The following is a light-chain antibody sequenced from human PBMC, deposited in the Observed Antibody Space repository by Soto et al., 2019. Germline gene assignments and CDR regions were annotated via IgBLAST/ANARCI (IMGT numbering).Light chain of an antibody. J-gene: IGKJ2*01. CDR3: QQYISYPYT. Sequence: DIQMPQFPSTLSASVGDRVTITCRASQTTNTWLAWYQQKPGTAPKLLIYDASSLEGGVPSRFSASGSGTEFTLTISSLQPDDLATYYCQQYISYPYTFGQGTK. CDR1: QTTNTW. V-gene: IGKV1-5*01. CDR2: DAS.